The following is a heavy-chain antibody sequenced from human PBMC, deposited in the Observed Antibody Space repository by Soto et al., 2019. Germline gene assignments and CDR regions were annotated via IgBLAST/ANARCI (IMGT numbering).Heavy chain of an antibody. CDR3: AKAPPPGFSSSWH. Sequence: GSLRLSCAASGFTFSSYSMNWVRQAPGKGLEWVSSISSGSAYIYYADSVKGRFTISRDNAKNSLYLQMNSLRAEDTAVYYCAKAPPPGFSSSWHRGQGTLVTVSS. V-gene: IGHV3-21*01. CDR2: ISSGSAYI. D-gene: IGHD6-13*01. CDR1: GFTFSSYS. J-gene: IGHJ4*02.